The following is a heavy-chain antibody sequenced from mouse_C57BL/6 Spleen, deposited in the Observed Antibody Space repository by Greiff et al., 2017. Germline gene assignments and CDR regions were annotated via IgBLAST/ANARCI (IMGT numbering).Heavy chain of an antibody. CDR3: ARLLNWYYFDY. V-gene: IGHV5-15*01. CDR2: ISNLAYSI. D-gene: IGHD4-1*01. CDR1: GFTFSDYG. Sequence: EVNLVESGGGLVQPGGSLKLSCAASGFTFSDYGMAWVRQAPRKGPEWVAFISNLAYSIYYADTVTGRFTISRENAKNTLYLEMSSLRSEDTAMYYCARLLNWYYFDYWGQGTTLTVSS. J-gene: IGHJ2*01.